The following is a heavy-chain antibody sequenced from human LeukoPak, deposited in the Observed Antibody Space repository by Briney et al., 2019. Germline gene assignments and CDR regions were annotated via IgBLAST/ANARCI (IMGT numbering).Heavy chain of an antibody. CDR1: GFSFGSSR. Sequence: PGGSLRLSCAASGFSFGSSRMDWVRQAPGKGLEWVASINPDGSEKYSVDSVEGRFTISRDNAKNLLYLQVNSLRAEDTAVYYCARDTAGMDVWGQGTTVTVSS. D-gene: IGHD4-17*01. CDR3: ARDTAGMDV. CDR2: INPDGSEK. J-gene: IGHJ6*02. V-gene: IGHV3-7*01.